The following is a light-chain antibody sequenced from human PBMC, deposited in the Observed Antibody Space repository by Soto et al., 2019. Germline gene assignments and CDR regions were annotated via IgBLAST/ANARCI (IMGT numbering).Light chain of an antibody. CDR3: CSYAGTFYV. V-gene: IGLV2-11*01. CDR2: DVS. CDR1: SSDFGGYNY. Sequence: QSALTQPRSVSGSPGQSVTISCTGTSSDFGGYNYVSWYQHHPGKVPKLMIYDVSERPSGVPDRFSGSKSGNTASLTISGLQAEDEADYYCCSYAGTFYVFGTGTKVTVL. J-gene: IGLJ1*01.